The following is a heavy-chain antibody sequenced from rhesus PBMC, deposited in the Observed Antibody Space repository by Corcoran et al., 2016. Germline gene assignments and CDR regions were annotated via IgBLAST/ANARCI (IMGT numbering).Heavy chain of an antibody. D-gene: IGHD3-28*01. Sequence: EVQLVETGGGLVQPGGSLKLSCAASGFTFSSYGMSWVRQAPGKGLEWVSAINSGGGSTYYADSGKGRFTISRDNSKNTLSLQMNSLRAEDTAVYYCAKLNYDSGYDFDYWGQGVLVTVSS. CDR2: INSGGGST. V-gene: IGHV3S5*01. J-gene: IGHJ4*01. CDR3: AKLNYDSGYDFDY. CDR1: GFTFSSYG.